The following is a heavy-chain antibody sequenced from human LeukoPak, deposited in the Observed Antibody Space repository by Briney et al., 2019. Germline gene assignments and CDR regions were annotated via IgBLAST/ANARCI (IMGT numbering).Heavy chain of an antibody. J-gene: IGHJ2*01. CDR3: ATTQGYCSSTSCYNWYFDL. CDR2: INSDGSST. CDR1: GFTFSSYW. D-gene: IGHD2-2*02. V-gene: IGHV3-74*01. Sequence: PGGSLRLSCAASGFTFSSYWMHWVRQAPGKGLVWVSRINSDGSSTSYADSVRGRFTISRDNAKNTLYLQMNSLRAEDTAVYYCATTQGYCSSTSCYNWYFDLWGRGTLVTVSS.